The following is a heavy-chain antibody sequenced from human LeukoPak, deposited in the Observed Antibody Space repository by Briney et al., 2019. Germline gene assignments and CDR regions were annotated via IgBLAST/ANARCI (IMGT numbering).Heavy chain of an antibody. CDR1: GFTFSSYA. J-gene: IGHJ4*02. D-gene: IGHD2-15*01. V-gene: IGHV3-23*01. CDR2: ISGSGGST. CDR3: AKGRDCSGGSCLGFDY. Sequence: GGSLRLSCAASGFTFSSYAMSWVRQASGKGLEWVSAISGSGGSTYYADSVKGRFTISRDNSKNTLYLQMNSLRAEDTAVYYCAKGRDCSGGSCLGFDYWGQGTLVTVSS.